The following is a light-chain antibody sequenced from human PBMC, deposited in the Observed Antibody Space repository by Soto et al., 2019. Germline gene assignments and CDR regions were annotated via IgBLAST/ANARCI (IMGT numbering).Light chain of an antibody. CDR2: EVS. V-gene: IGLV2-14*01. J-gene: IGLJ1*01. Sequence: QSALTQPASVSGSPGQSITISCTGTSSAVGTYNYVSWYQQHPGKAPKLMIYEVSNRPSGISNRFSGSKSGNTASLTISGLQAEDEADYYCSSYTSSSTLDYVFGTGTKLTVL. CDR1: SSAVGTYNY. CDR3: SSYTSSSTLDYV.